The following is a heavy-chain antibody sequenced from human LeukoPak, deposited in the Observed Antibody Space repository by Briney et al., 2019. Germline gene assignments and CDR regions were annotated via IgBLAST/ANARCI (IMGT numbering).Heavy chain of an antibody. D-gene: IGHD3-3*01. V-gene: IGHV4-59*01. CDR2: IYHSGST. Sequence: SETLSLTCTVSGGSISSYYWSCIRQPPGKGLEWIGYIYHSGSTNYNPSLKSRVTISVDTSKNQFSLKLSSVTAADTAVYYCARDRAYYDFWSGYYKPDAFDIWGQGTMVTVSS. CDR3: ARDRAYYDFWSGYYKPDAFDI. J-gene: IGHJ3*02. CDR1: GGSISSYY.